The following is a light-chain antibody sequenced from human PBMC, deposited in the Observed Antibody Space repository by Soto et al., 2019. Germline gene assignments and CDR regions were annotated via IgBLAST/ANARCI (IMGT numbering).Light chain of an antibody. J-gene: IGKJ4*01. V-gene: IGKV1D-16*01. CDR2: AAS. CDR1: QDINSY. Sequence: DVQMTQSPSSLSASVGDRVTITCRASQDINSYLAWYQQKPGNAPKSLIYAASSLQTGVPSRFSGSESGTDFTLNISNLQPEDSATYYCQQYNSYPLTFGGGTQVEIK. CDR3: QQYNSYPLT.